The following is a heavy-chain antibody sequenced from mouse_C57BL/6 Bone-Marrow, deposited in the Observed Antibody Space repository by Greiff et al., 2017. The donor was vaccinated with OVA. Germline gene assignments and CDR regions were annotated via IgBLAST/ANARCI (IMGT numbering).Heavy chain of an antibody. D-gene: IGHD3-2*02. J-gene: IGHJ2*01. Sequence: VQLQQSGPELVKPGASVKISCKASGYAFSSSWMNWVKQRPGKGLEWIGRIYPGDGDTNYNGKFKGKATLTADKSSGTAYMQLSSLTSEDSAVYFCASLNSSGPYYFAYWGQGTTLTVSS. CDR3: ASLNSSGPYYFAY. CDR1: GYAFSSSW. V-gene: IGHV1-82*01. CDR2: IYPGDGDT.